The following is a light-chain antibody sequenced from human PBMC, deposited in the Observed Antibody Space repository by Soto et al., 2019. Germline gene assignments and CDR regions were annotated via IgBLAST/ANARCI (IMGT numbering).Light chain of an antibody. Sequence: EIVLTQSPGTLSLSPGERATLSCRATQSVSSTYLACYQQKPGQAPRLLSYGASGRAAGIPDRFSGSGFGTDFTLTISGLEPEDFAVYYCQEDGSSSYTFGQGTKLEIK. CDR3: QEDGSSSYT. J-gene: IGKJ2*01. V-gene: IGKV3-20*01. CDR1: QSVSSTY. CDR2: GAS.